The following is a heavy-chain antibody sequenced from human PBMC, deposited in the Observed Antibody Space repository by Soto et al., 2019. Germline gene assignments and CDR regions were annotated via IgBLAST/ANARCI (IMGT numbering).Heavy chain of an antibody. CDR3: ATWGWLSQDAFDI. J-gene: IGHJ3*02. D-gene: IGHD3-22*01. CDR2: IYYSGST. CDR1: GGSISSGDYY. Sequence: QVQLQESGPGLVKPSQTLSLTCTVSGGSISSGDYYWSWIRQPPGKGLEWIGYIYYSGSTYYNPSLKSRVTISVDTSKKQFSLKLSSVTAADTAVYYCATWGWLSQDAFDIWGQGTMVTVSS. V-gene: IGHV4-30-4*01.